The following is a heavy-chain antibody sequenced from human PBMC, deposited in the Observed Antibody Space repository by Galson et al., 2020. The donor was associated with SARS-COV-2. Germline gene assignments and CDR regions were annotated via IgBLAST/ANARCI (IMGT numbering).Heavy chain of an antibody. D-gene: IGHD2-15*01. Sequence: ASVKVSCKASGYTITSYGISWVRQAPGQGLEWMGWNSAYNGNTNYSQNPQGRVTITTDTSTRTAYMELRSLRSDDTAVYYCAGDSSIVVVVAAESGGFDIWGQGAMVTVSS. CDR1: GYTITSYG. V-gene: IGHV1-18*01. CDR3: AGDSSIVVVVAAESGGFDI. J-gene: IGHJ3*02. CDR2: NSAYNGNT.